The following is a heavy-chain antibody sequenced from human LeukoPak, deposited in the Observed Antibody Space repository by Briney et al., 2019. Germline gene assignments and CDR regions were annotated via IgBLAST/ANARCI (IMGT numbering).Heavy chain of an antibody. CDR1: EFTFRTCA. D-gene: IGHD1-14*01. CDR2: MSASGGIT. Sequence: GGSLRLSCAASEFTFRTCAMNWVRQAPGKGLEWVSGMSASGGITHYADSVRGRFTISRDNSKNTLYLQMNSLRAEDTAVYYCAKDAINNNPLYYFDYWGQGTQVTVSS. V-gene: IGHV3-23*01. J-gene: IGHJ4*02. CDR3: AKDAINNNPLYYFDY.